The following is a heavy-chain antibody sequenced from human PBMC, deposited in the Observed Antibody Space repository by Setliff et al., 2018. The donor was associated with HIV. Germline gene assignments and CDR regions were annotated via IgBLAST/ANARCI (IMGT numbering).Heavy chain of an antibody. J-gene: IGHJ3*02. CDR3: ARDPGDKSSWYGAFDI. CDR1: GDAFTDYY. CDR2: INPNSGGT. D-gene: IGHD6-13*01. V-gene: IGHV1-2*02. Sequence: SVKVSCKASGDAFTDYYIHWVRQAPGQGLEWMGWINPNSGGTNYAQKFQGRVTMTRDTSISTAFMDLSMLRSDDTALYYCARDPGDKSSWYGAFDIWGQGTMVTVSS.